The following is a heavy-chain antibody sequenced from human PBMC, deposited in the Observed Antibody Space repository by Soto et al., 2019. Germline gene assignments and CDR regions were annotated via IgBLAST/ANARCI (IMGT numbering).Heavy chain of an antibody. CDR3: ARSYYDYVWGSYLSLSENWFDP. CDR1: GGTFSSYA. CDR2: IIPIFGTA. Sequence: QVQLVQSGAEVKKPGSSVKVSCKASGGTFSSYAISWVRQAPGQGLEWMGGIIPIFGTANYAQKFQGRVTITADESTSTAYLELSSLRSEDTAVYYCARSYYDYVWGSYLSLSENWFDPWGQGTLVTVSS. V-gene: IGHV1-69*01. J-gene: IGHJ5*02. D-gene: IGHD3-16*02.